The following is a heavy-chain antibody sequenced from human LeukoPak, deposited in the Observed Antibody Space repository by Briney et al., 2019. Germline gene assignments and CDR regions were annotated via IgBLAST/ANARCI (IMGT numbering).Heavy chain of an antibody. Sequence: GGSLRLSCAVSGITLRKYGMSWVRQAPGKGLEWVAGISDSGGRTNYADSVKGRFTISRDNPKNTLYLQMNSLRAEDTAVYFCAKRGVVIRVILVGFHKEAYYFDSWGQGALVTVSS. CDR1: GITLRKYG. V-gene: IGHV3-23*01. CDR2: ISDSGGRT. D-gene: IGHD3-22*01. CDR3: AKRGVVIRVILVGFHKEAYYFDS. J-gene: IGHJ4*02.